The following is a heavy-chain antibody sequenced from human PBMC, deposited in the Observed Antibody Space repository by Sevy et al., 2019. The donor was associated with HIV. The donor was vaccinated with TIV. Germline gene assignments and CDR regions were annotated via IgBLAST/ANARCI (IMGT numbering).Heavy chain of an antibody. J-gene: IGHJ4*02. CDR2: IYYNGNT. V-gene: IGHV4-59*08. CDR3: VGENAWGRGYS. D-gene: IGHD1-26*01. Sequence: SETLSLTCTVSGGSITSLYWGRIRQPPRKGLEWIANIYYNGNTNYNPSLKSRVTISLDTSKNQFSLRLSSVTAADTAIYYCVGENAWGRGYSWGQGTLVTVSS. CDR1: GGSITSLY.